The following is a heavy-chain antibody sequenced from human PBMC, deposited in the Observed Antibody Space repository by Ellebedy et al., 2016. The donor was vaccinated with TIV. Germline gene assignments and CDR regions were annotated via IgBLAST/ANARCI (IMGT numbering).Heavy chain of an antibody. Sequence: AASVKVSCKASGGTFSSYAISWVRQAPGQGLEWMGGIIPIFGTANYAQKFQGRVTITADESTSTAYMELSSLRSEDTAVYYCARDFGSTMVRGVISAPLRYGMDVWGQGTTVTVSS. CDR1: GGTFSSYA. CDR2: IIPIFGTA. J-gene: IGHJ6*02. D-gene: IGHD3-10*01. CDR3: ARDFGSTMVRGVISAPLRYGMDV. V-gene: IGHV1-69*13.